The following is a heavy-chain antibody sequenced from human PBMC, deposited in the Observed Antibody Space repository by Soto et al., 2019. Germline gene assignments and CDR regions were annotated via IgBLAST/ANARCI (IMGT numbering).Heavy chain of an antibody. Sequence: GGSLRLSCVGSGFTFSTYSMNWVRQAPGKGLEWIAFISSSGSTISYAVLAKSRFTISRENAKNSVYLQMNSLRDEDTALYYCANLPLLRVLGNLFECWGKGAEVIVSS. V-gene: IGHV3-48*02. D-gene: IGHD3-10*01. CDR1: GFTFSTYS. J-gene: IGHJ5*01. CDR2: ISSSGSTI. CDR3: ANLPLLRVLGNLFEC.